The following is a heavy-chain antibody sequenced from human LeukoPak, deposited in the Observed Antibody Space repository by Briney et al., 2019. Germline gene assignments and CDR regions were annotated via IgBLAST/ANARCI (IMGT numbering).Heavy chain of an antibody. J-gene: IGHJ4*02. CDR2: ISWNSGSI. CDR3: AKDILTRTYYYDSSGYYS. V-gene: IGHV3-9*01. Sequence: GGSLRLSCAASGFTFDDYAMHWVRQAPGKGLEWVSGISWNSGSIGYADSVEGRFTISRDNAKNSLYLQMNSLRAEDTALYYCAKDILTRTYYYDSSGYYSWGQGTLVTVSS. D-gene: IGHD3-22*01. CDR1: GFTFDDYA.